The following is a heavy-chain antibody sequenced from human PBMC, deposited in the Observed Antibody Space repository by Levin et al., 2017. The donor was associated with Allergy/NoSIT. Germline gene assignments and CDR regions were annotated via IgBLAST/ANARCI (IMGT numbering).Heavy chain of an antibody. V-gene: IGHV1-18*01. CDR2: ISTHNGNT. CDR3: ARFVVTPVSYFYMDV. CDR1: GYTFKNYG. J-gene: IGHJ6*03. Sequence: GESLKISCKASGYTFKNYGISWVRQAPGQGLEWMGWISTHNGNTNYAQSFQGRVTMTADTSTSTADMELRSLISDDTAVYYCARFVVTPVSYFYMDVWGKGTTVTVSS. D-gene: IGHD2-2*01.